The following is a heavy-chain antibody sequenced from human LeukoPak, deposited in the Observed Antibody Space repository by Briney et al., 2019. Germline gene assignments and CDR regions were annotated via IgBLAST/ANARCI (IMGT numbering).Heavy chain of an antibody. CDR2: LSGSGGST. J-gene: IGHJ4*02. CDR1: GGSIKSNN. D-gene: IGHD4/OR15-4a*01. V-gene: IGHV3-23*01. CDR3: AKERDYGPADY. Sequence: ETLSLTCAVSGGSIKSNNWWSWVRQAPGKGLEWVSGLSGSGGSTDYADSVKGRFTVSRDNSKNTLFLQMNSLRAEDTAIYYCAKERDYGPADYWGQGTLVTVSS.